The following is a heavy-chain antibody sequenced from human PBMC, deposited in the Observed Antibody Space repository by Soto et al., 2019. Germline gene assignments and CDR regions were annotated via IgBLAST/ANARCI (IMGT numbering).Heavy chain of an antibody. CDR2: IYHSGST. D-gene: IGHD6-13*01. V-gene: IGHV4-30-2*01. CDR3: ARRVLYSSSWYHNLFDP. CDR1: GGSISSGGYS. J-gene: IGHJ5*02. Sequence: SETLSLTCAVSGGSISSGGYSWSWIRQPPGKGLEWIGYIYHSGSTYYNPSLKSRVTISVDRSKNQFSLKLSSVTAADTAVYYCARRVLYSSSWYHNLFDPCGKGTLVTVSS.